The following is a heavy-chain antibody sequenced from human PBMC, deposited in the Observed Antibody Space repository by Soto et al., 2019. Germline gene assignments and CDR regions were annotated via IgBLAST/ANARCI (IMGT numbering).Heavy chain of an antibody. CDR1: GGTFSSYA. CDR2: IIPIFGTA. J-gene: IGHJ6*01. CDR3: ARESIDGYNAYYYYVMAV. Sequence: ASVKVSCKASGGTFSSYAISWVRQAPGQGLEWMGGIIPIFGTANYAQKFQGRVTITADESTSTAYMELSSLRSEDTAVYYCARESIDGYNAYYYYVMAVWGQLTLVTGSS. V-gene: IGHV1-69*13. D-gene: IGHD5-12*01.